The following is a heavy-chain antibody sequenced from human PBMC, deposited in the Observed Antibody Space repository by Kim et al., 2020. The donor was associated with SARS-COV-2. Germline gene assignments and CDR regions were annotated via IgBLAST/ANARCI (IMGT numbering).Heavy chain of an antibody. Sequence: GGSLRLSCAASGFTFSSYSMNWVRQAPGKGLEWVSYISSSSSTIYYADSVKGRFTISRDNAKNSLYLQMNSLRDEDTAVYYCARDGPIGYSYYYYGMDVWGQGTTVTVSS. CDR2: ISSSSSTI. V-gene: IGHV3-48*02. J-gene: IGHJ6*02. D-gene: IGHD4-4*01. CDR1: GFTFSSYS. CDR3: ARDGPIGYSYYYYGMDV.